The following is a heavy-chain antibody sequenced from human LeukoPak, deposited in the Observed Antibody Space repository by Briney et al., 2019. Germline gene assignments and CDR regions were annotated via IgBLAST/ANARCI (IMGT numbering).Heavy chain of an antibody. CDR1: GYTFTSYY. CDR2: INPSGGST. V-gene: IGHV1-46*01. Sequence: ASVKVSCKASGYTFTSYYMYWVRQAPGQGLEWMGIINPSGGSTSYAQKFQGRVTMTRDTSTSTVYMELSSLRSEDTAVYYCARGWCSSTSCYSDWFDPWGQGTLVTVSS. J-gene: IGHJ5*02. D-gene: IGHD2-2*01. CDR3: ARGWCSSTSCYSDWFDP.